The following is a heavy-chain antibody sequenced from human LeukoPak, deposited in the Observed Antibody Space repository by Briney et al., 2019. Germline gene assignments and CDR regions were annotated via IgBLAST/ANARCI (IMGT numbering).Heavy chain of an antibody. Sequence: PSETLSLTCAVSGYSISSGYYWDWIRQPPGKGLEGIGSIYHSGSTYYNPYLKSRVTISVDTSKNQFSLKLSSATAADTAVYYCARGVLLWLGESMVYNWFDPWGQGALVTISS. CDR3: ARGVLLWLGESMVYNWFDP. CDR1: GYSISSGYY. D-gene: IGHD3-10*01. J-gene: IGHJ5*02. V-gene: IGHV4-38-2*01. CDR2: IYHSGST.